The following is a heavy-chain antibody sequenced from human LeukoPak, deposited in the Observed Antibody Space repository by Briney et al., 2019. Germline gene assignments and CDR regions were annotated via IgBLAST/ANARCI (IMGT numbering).Heavy chain of an antibody. CDR3: AKRHSSGWYYLDY. CDR2: INSDGSST. CDR1: GFTFSSYW. J-gene: IGHJ4*02. V-gene: IGHV3-74*01. D-gene: IGHD6-19*01. Sequence: GESLRLSCAASGFTFSSYWMHWVRQAPGKGLVWVSRINSDGSSTSYADSVKGRFTISRDNAKNTLYLQMNSLRGEDTAVYYCAKRHSSGWYYLDYWGQGTLVTVSS.